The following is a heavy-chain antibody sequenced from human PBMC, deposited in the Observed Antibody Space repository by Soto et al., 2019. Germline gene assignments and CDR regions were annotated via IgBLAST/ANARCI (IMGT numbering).Heavy chain of an antibody. CDR3: ASTKSVDTSCHPSWSDP. J-gene: IGHJ5*02. Sequence: QVQLVQSGAEVKKPGASVKVSCKASGYTFTSYDINWVRQATGQGLEWMGWMNPNSGNTGYAQKFQGRVTMTRNPSIHTDDKELSSLRSDHTAVYYCASTKSVDTSCHPSWSDPLGQGTLVTVSP. D-gene: IGHD3-10*01. CDR1: GYTFTSYD. CDR2: MNPNSGNT. V-gene: IGHV1-8*01.